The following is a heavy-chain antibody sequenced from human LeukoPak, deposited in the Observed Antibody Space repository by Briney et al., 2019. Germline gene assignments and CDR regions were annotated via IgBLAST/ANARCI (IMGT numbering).Heavy chain of an antibody. Sequence: GGSLRLSCAASGFTFRNNWMSWVRQAPGKGLEWDSSISSSSSYIYYADSVKGRFTISRDNAKNSLYLQMNSLRAEDTAVYYCARDDRSGYWGQGTLVTVSS. CDR2: ISSSSSYI. CDR1: GFTFRNNW. J-gene: IGHJ4*02. V-gene: IGHV3-21*01. CDR3: ARDDRSGY.